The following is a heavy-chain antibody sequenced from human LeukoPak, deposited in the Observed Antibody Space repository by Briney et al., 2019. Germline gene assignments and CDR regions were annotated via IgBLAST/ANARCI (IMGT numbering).Heavy chain of an antibody. J-gene: IGHJ4*02. CDR1: GFTFDEYD. D-gene: IGHD3-22*01. CDR3: ARSRHSYDSSGFPHY. V-gene: IGHV3-20*04. CDR2: INWSAGST. Sequence: GGSLRLSCAASGFTFDEYDMSWVRQAPGKGLEWVSGINWSAGSTGYGDSVKGRFTISRDNARNSLYLQMNSLRAEDTALYYCARSRHSYDSSGFPHYWGQGTLVTVSS.